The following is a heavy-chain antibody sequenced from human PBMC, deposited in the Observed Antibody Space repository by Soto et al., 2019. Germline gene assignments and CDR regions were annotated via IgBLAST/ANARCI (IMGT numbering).Heavy chain of an antibody. CDR3: AKDSPTYSGGYSFDY. CDR1: GFTFDDYA. CDR2: ISWNSGSI. D-gene: IGHD1-26*01. J-gene: IGHJ4*02. Sequence: GGSLRLSCAASGFTFDDYAMHWVRQAPGKGLEWVSGISWNSGSIGYADSVKGRFTISRDNAKNSLYLQMNSLRAEDTALYYCAKDSPTYSGGYSFDYWGQGTLVTVSS. V-gene: IGHV3-9*01.